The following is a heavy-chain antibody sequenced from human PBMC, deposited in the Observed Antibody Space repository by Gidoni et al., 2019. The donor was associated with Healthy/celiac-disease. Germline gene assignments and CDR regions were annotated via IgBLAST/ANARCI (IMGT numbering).Heavy chain of an antibody. D-gene: IGHD3-16*01. Sequence: GQRLEWMGWINAGNGNTKYSQKFQGRVTITRDTSASTAYMELSSLRAEDTAVYYFARGGEDFRFRTLLDYWGQGTLVTVSS. J-gene: IGHJ4*02. CDR3: ARGGEDFRFRTLLDY. V-gene: IGHV1-3*01. CDR2: INAGNGNT.